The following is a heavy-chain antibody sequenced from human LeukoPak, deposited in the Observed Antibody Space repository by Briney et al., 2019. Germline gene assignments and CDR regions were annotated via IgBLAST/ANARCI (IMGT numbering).Heavy chain of an antibody. J-gene: IGHJ4*02. V-gene: IGHV1-2*02. D-gene: IGHD5-18*01. CDR2: INPNSGGT. Sequence: ASVKVSCKASGYTFTGYYMHWVRQAPGQGLEWMGWINPNSGGTNYAQKFQGRVTMTRDTSISTAHMELSRLTSDDTAVYYRARASNQYNYDLTFFDYWGQGTLVTVSS. CDR3: ARASNQYNYDLTFFDY. CDR1: GYTFTGYY.